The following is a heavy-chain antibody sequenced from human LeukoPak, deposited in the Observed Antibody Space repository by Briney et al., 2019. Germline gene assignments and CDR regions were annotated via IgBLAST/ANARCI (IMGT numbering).Heavy chain of an antibody. D-gene: IGHD2-21*01. CDR2: IYYSGST. CDR3: ARVGTYCGGDCYPGYFDY. Sequence: SETLSLTCTVSGGSISSYYWSWIRQPPGKGLEWFGYIYYSGSTNYNPSLKSRVTISVDTSKNQFSLKLSSVTAADTAVYYCARVGTYCGGDCYPGYFDYWGQGTLVTVSS. J-gene: IGHJ4*02. V-gene: IGHV4-59*01. CDR1: GGSISSYY.